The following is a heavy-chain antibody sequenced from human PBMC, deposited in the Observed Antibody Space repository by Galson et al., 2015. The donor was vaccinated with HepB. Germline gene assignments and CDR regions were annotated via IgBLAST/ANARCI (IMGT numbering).Heavy chain of an antibody. CDR1: GFTFSNAW. D-gene: IGHD6-19*01. CDR2: IKSKTDGGTT. J-gene: IGHJ5*02. Sequence: SLRLSCAASGFTFSNAWMSWVRQAPGKGLEWVGRIKSKTDGGTTDYAAPVKGRFTISRDDSKNTLYLQMNSLKTEDTAVYYCTTVTRGWYGDHPRGGWFDPWGQGTLVTVSS. V-gene: IGHV3-15*01. CDR3: TTVTRGWYGDHPRGGWFDP.